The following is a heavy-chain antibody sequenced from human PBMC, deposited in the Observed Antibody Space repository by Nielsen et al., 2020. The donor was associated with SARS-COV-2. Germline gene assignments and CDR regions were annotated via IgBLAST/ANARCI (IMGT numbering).Heavy chain of an antibody. Sequence: GESLKISCAASGFNFSSYGMHWVRQAPGKGLEWVAVIWYDGSNKYYEESLKGRFTIFRDNSKNTLYLQMKILRAEDTAAYYCAREDVVVPAALDYWGQGTLVIVSS. V-gene: IGHV3-33*01. CDR2: IWYDGSNK. CDR3: AREDVVVPAALDY. D-gene: IGHD2-2*01. CDR1: GFNFSSYG. J-gene: IGHJ4*02.